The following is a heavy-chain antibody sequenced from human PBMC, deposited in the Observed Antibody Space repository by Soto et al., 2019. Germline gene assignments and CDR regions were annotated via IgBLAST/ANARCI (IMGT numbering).Heavy chain of an antibody. D-gene: IGHD6-13*01. CDR2: IYPGDSDT. CDR1: GYSFTSYW. J-gene: IGHJ6*02. V-gene: IGHV5-51*01. Sequence: GESLKISCKGSGYSFTSYWIGWVRQMPGKGLEWMGIIYPGDSDTRYSPSFQGQVTISADKSISTAYLQWSSLKASDTAMYYCPSHSSSAYYYYGMDVWGQGTTVTVSS. CDR3: PSHSSSAYYYYGMDV.